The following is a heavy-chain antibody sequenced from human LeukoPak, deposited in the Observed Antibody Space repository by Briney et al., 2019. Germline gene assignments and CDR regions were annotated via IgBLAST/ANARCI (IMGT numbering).Heavy chain of an antibody. J-gene: IGHJ4*02. D-gene: IGHD3-22*01. CDR3: AHSRYSRGFYDSSGYHSPTYSVDY. Sequence: ESGPTLVKPTQTLTLTCTFSGFSLSTSGVGVGWIRQPPGKALEWLASIYWDDDKRYSPSLKSRHTITKDTSKNQVVLTMTNMNPIDTGTYYCAHSRYSRGFYDSSGYHSPTYSVDYWGQGTLVTVSS. V-gene: IGHV2-5*02. CDR2: IYWDDDK. CDR1: GFSLSTSGVG.